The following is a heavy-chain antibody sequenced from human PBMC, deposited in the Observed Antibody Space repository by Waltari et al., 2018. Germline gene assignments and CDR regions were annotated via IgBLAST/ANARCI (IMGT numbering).Heavy chain of an antibody. CDR3: AREGAAADPEKYFDY. J-gene: IGHJ4*02. CDR1: SGSISSGSYY. V-gene: IGHV4-61*02. D-gene: IGHD6-13*01. CDR2: IYTSGST. Sequence: QVQLQESGPGLVKPSQTLSLTCTVSSGSISSGSYYWSWIRPPAGKGLEWIGRIYTSGSTNYNPSLKSRVTISVDTSKNQFSLKLSSVTAADTAVYYCAREGAAADPEKYFDYWGQGTLVTVSS.